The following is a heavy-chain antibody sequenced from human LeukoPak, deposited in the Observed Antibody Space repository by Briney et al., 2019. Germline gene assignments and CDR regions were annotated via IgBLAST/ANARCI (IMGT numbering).Heavy chain of an antibody. CDR2: ISSSGSTI. D-gene: IGHD2-2*01. V-gene: IGHV3-48*03. J-gene: IGHJ4*02. Sequence: GGSLRLSCAASGFTFSSYEMNWVRQAPGKGLEWVSYISSSGSTIYYADSVKGRFTISRDNAKNSLHLQMNSLRAEDTAVYYCARDGCSSTSCSDYWGQGTLVTVSS. CDR3: ARDGCSSTSCSDY. CDR1: GFTFSSYE.